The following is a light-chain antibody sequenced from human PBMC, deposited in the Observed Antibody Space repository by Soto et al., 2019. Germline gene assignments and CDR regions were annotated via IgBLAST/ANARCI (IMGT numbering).Light chain of an antibody. Sequence: EIVLTQSPATLSLSPGERATLSCRASQSVSSNLAWYQQKPGQPPRLLIYSASTRAPGIPARVSGGGSGTQFSLTISSLQSEDFALYYCHQYNEWPRGTFGPGTKVDIK. J-gene: IGKJ1*01. V-gene: IGKV3D-15*01. CDR1: QSVSSN. CDR2: SAS. CDR3: HQYNEWPRGT.